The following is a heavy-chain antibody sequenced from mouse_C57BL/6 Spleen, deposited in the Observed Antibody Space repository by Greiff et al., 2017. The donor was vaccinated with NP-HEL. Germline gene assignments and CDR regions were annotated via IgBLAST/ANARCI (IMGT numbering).Heavy chain of an antibody. Sequence: QVQLKQSGAELVKPGASVKLSCKASGYTFTSYWMHWVKQRPGQGLEWIGMIHPNSGSTNYNEKFKSKATLTVDESSSTAYMQLSSLTSEDSAVYYCARWGINGYWGQGTTLTVSS. CDR2: IHPNSGST. CDR3: ARWGINGY. CDR1: GYTFTSYW. V-gene: IGHV1-64*01. J-gene: IGHJ2*01.